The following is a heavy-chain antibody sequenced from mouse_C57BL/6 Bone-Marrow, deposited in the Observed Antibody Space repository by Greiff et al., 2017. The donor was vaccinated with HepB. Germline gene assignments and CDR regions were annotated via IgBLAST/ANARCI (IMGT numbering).Heavy chain of an antibody. CDR2: ISYDGSN. D-gene: IGHD2-4*01. V-gene: IGHV3-6*01. Sequence: VQLQQSGPGLVKPSQSLSLTCSVTGYSITSGYYWNWIRQFPGNKLEWMGYISYDGSNNYNPSLKNRISITRDTSKNQFFLKLNSVTTEDTATYYCARADDYDVAWFAYWGQGTLVTVSA. J-gene: IGHJ3*01. CDR3: ARADDYDVAWFAY. CDR1: GYSITSGYY.